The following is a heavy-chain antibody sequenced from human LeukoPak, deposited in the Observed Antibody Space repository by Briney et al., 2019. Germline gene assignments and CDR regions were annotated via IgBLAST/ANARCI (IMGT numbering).Heavy chain of an antibody. CDR2: IYTSGNT. D-gene: IGHD6-6*01. Sequence: SETLSLTCIVSGGSISSYYRSWIRQPAGKGLEWIGRIYTSGNTNYNSSLKSRVTMSLDTSKNQLSLELTSVTAADTAVYYCAREYSSSAARTFDYWGQGTLVTVSS. CDR1: GGSISSYY. J-gene: IGHJ4*02. CDR3: AREYSSSAARTFDY. V-gene: IGHV4-4*07.